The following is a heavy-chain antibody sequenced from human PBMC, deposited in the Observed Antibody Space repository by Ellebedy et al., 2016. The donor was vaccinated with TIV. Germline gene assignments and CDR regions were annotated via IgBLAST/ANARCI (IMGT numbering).Heavy chain of an antibody. CDR1: GFTFSSYA. CDR3: AKDGKFLEWLLSY. D-gene: IGHD3-3*01. V-gene: IGHV3-23*01. Sequence: GGSLRLSXAASGFTFSSYAMSWVRQAPGKGLEWVSAISGSGGSTYYADSVKGRFTISRDNSKNTLYLQMNSLRAEDTAVYYCAKDGKFLEWLLSYWGQGTLVTVSS. J-gene: IGHJ4*02. CDR2: ISGSGGST.